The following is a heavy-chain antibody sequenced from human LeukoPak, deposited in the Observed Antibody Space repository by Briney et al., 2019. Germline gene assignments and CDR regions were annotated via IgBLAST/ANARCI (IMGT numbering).Heavy chain of an antibody. Sequence: TGGSLRLSCAASGFGFGSYWMSWVRQAPGKGLEWVANIKEDGSEKKYVDSVKGRFTISRDNDKSSVFLQIDSLRVEDTAVYFCARDLLCTSGYCYRGYFDLWGRGTLVLVSS. V-gene: IGHV3-7*01. J-gene: IGHJ2*01. D-gene: IGHD2-21*02. CDR1: GFGFGSYW. CDR3: ARDLLCTSGYCYRGYFDL. CDR2: IKEDGSEK.